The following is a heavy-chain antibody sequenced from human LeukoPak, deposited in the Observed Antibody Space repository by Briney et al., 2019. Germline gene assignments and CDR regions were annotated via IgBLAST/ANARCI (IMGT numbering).Heavy chain of an antibody. V-gene: IGHV3-7*01. CDR3: ARSLAGSSWYPVDY. CDR2: IKQDGSEK. CDR1: GFTFSSYW. Sequence: GGSLRLSCAASGFTFSSYWMSWVRQAPGKGLEWVANIKQDGSEKYYVDSVKGRFTISRDNSKNTLYLQMNSLRAEDTAMYYCARSLAGSSWYPVDYWGQGTLVTVSS. J-gene: IGHJ4*02. D-gene: IGHD6-13*01.